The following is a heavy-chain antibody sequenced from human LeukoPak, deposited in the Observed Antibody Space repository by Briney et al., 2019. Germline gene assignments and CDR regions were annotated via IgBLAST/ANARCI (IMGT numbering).Heavy chain of an antibody. J-gene: IGHJ5*02. D-gene: IGHD2-15*01. V-gene: IGHV3-48*04. CDR3: AREGCSGGSCYSGVNWFDP. CDR1: GFTFSSYS. Sequence: PGGSLRLSCAASGFTFSSYSMSWVRQAPGKGLEWVSYISSSSSTIYYADSVKGRFTISRDNAKNSLYLQVNSLSAEDTAVYYCAREGCSGGSCYSGVNWFDPWGQGTLVTVSS. CDR2: ISSSSSTI.